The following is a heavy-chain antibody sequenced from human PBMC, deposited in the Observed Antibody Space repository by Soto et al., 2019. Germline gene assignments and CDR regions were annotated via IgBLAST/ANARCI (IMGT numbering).Heavy chain of an antibody. D-gene: IGHD3-9*01. Sequence: PSETLSLTCTVSGGSISSYYWSWIRQPPGKGLEWIGYIYYSGSTNYNPSLKSRVTISVDTSKNQFSLKLSSVTAADTAAYYCASSPYYDILTGYYNWFDPWGQGTLVTVSS. J-gene: IGHJ5*02. CDR1: GGSISSYY. V-gene: IGHV4-59*08. CDR3: ASSPYYDILTGYYNWFDP. CDR2: IYYSGST.